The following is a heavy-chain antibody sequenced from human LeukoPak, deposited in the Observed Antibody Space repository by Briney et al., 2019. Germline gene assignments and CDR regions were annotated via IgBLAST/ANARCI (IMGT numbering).Heavy chain of an antibody. V-gene: IGHV3-30*02. CDR3: AKDGRVRNYYYMDV. CDR1: GFTFSSYA. Sequence: GRSLRLSCAASGFTFSSYAMSWVRQAPGKGLEWVAFIRYDGSNKYYADSVKGRFTISRDNSKNTLYLQMNSLRAEDTAVYYCAKDGRVRNYYYMDVWGKGTTVTISS. CDR2: IRYDGSNK. J-gene: IGHJ6*03. D-gene: IGHD1-1*01.